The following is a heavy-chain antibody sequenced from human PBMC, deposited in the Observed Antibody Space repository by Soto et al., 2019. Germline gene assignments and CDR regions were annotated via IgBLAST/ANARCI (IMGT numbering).Heavy chain of an antibody. D-gene: IGHD5-12*01. Sequence: QLVQSGAEVKKPGASVRVSCKTSGPTFIAYYIHWVRQAPGKGLEWMGWIDPKSGGPTYVQKFPGRVTMTRDTSINTAYMDLNRLTSNDTAVYYCARISVDVPEWGQGTLITVSS. CDR3: ARISVDVPE. J-gene: IGHJ4*02. V-gene: IGHV1-2*02. CDR1: GPTFIAYY. CDR2: IDPKSGGP.